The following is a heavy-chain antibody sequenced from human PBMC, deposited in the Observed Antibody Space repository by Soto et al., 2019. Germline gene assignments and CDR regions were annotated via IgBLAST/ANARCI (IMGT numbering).Heavy chain of an antibody. Sequence: GGSLRLSCAASGFTFSSYGMHWVRQAPGKGLEWVAVISYDGSNKYYADSVKGRFTISRDNSKNTLYLQMNSLRAEDTAVYYCAKGAGGGSYFGWFDPWGQGTLVTVSS. CDR2: ISYDGSNK. CDR1: GFTFSSYG. V-gene: IGHV3-30*18. CDR3: AKGAGGGSYFGWFDP. D-gene: IGHD1-26*01. J-gene: IGHJ5*02.